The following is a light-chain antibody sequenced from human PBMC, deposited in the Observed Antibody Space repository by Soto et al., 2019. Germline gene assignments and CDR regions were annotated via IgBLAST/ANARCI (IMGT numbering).Light chain of an antibody. J-gene: IGKJ4*01. CDR2: GAS. CDR3: QQRFNWPLS. V-gene: IGKV3D-20*02. Sequence: EIVLTQSPGTLSLSPGERATLSCRASQSVSSSYLAWYQQKPGQAPRLLIYGASSRATGIPGRFSGSGSGTDFTLTISSLEPEDFAVYFCQQRFNWPLSFGGGTKVDIK. CDR1: QSVSSSY.